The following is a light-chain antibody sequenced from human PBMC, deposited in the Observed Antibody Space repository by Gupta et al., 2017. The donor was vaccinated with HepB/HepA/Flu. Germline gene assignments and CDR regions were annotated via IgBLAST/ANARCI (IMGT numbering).Light chain of an antibody. CDR3: AAWDDSVSSLL. V-gene: IGLV1-47*02. Sequence: QSVLTQTPSASGTPGQRVTISCSGTSSNIGNNYVYWYQHLPRTGLKLLIESTSQRPSGVPDRFSGSNSGTSASLAISGLRSEDEGDYYCAAWDDSVSSLLLGGGTKLTVL. CDR1: SSNIGNNY. CDR2: STS. J-gene: IGLJ2*01.